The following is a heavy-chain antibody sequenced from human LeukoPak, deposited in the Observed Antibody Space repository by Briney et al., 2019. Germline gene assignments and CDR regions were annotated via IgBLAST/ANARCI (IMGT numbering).Heavy chain of an antibody. CDR3: ARACYDFWSGYNSGGYFDY. J-gene: IGHJ4*02. CDR2: IYYSGTT. CDR1: GGSISSGDYY. D-gene: IGHD3-3*01. Sequence: PSETLSLTCTVSGGSISSGDYYWSWIRQPPGKGLEWIGYIYYSGTTYNNPSLKSRFTISGDTSKNQFSLKLSSVTAADTAVYYCARACYDFWSGYNSGGYFDYWGQGTLVTVSS. V-gene: IGHV4-30-4*08.